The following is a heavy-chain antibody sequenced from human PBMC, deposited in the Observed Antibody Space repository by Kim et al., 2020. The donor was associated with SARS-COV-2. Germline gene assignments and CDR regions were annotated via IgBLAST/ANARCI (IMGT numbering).Heavy chain of an antibody. D-gene: IGHD3-3*01. J-gene: IGHJ5*02. Sequence: SETLSLTCTVSGGSISSGDYYWSWIRQPPGKGLEWIGYIYYSGSTYYNPSLKSRVTISADTSKNQFSLKLSSVTAADTAVYYCARTKRITIFGVVQWFDPWGQGTLVTVSS. CDR2: IYYSGST. CDR3: ARTKRITIFGVVQWFDP. V-gene: IGHV4-30-4*01. CDR1: GGSISSGDYY.